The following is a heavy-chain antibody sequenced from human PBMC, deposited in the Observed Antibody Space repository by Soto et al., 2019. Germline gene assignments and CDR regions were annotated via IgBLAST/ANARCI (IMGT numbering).Heavy chain of an antibody. Sequence: EVQLLESGGGLVQPGGSLRLSCAASGFTFSTYAMTWVRQAPGKGLEWVSSVTNSGSNTYHADSVKGRFTISRDNSKNMLFLQMNSLRAEDTALYYCAKDLAATATGDSSDIWGQGTMVTVSS. V-gene: IGHV3-23*01. D-gene: IGHD1-1*01. CDR3: AKDLAATATGDSSDI. J-gene: IGHJ3*02. CDR2: VTNSGSNT. CDR1: GFTFSTYA.